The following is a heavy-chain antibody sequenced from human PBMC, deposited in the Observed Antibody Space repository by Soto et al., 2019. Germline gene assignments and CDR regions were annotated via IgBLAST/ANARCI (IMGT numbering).Heavy chain of an antibody. J-gene: IGHJ4*02. CDR2: ISSSSSYI. D-gene: IGHD6-6*01. CDR3: ARDVYSSSRYFDY. Sequence: ESGGGLVTPGGSLRLSCAASGFTFRSYSMNWVRQAPGKGLEWVSSISSSSSYIYYADSVKGRFTISRDNAKNSLYLQMNSLRAEDTAVYYCARDVYSSSRYFDYWGQGTLVTVSS. V-gene: IGHV3-21*01. CDR1: GFTFRSYS.